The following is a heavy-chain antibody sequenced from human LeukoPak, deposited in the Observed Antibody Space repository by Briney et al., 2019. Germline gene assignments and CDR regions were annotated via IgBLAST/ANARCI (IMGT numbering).Heavy chain of an antibody. CDR2: INSDGSST. CDR3: STGSGHAFDS. CDR1: GFTFSSYW. D-gene: IGHD3-10*01. Sequence: GSLRLSCAASGFTFSSYWMHWVRQVPGKGLVWVSRINSDGSSTSYADSVKGRFTISRDNAKNTLYVQMNSLRAEDTAVYYCSTGSGHAFDSWGRGTMVTVSS. V-gene: IGHV3-74*01. J-gene: IGHJ3*02.